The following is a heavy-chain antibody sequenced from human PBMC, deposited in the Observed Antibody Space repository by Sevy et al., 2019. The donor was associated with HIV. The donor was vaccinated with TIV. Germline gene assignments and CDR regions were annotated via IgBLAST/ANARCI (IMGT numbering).Heavy chain of an antibody. J-gene: IGHJ4*02. CDR3: ARETFGRFES. Sequence: GGSLRLSCAASGFTFSANWMNWVRQAPGKGLEWVANIKADGSDKHYVDSVEGRFTISRDNAKNLLFLQMNSLRVEDTAVYYCARETFGRFESWGQGTLFTVSS. CDR2: IKADGSDK. CDR1: GFTFSANW. D-gene: IGHD3-16*01. V-gene: IGHV3-7*01.